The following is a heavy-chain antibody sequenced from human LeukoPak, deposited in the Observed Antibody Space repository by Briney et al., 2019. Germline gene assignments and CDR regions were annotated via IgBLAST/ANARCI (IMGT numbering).Heavy chain of an antibody. D-gene: IGHD6-19*01. Sequence: GGSLRLSCEASGFTFSAYAMTWVRQAPGKGLEWVSSIGSDNKPHYSESVKGRFAISRDNSKSMLFLQLNSLRAEDTAVYYCARTYSSGPGTGISYWGQGTLVTVSS. J-gene: IGHJ4*02. CDR1: GFTFSAYA. CDR3: ARTYSSGPGTGISY. CDR2: IGSDNKP. V-gene: IGHV3-23*05.